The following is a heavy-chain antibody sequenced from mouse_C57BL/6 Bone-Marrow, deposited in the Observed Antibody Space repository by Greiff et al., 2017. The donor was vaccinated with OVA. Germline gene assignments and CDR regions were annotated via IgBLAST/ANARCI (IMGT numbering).Heavy chain of an antibody. Sequence: EVKLMESGEGLVKPGRSLKLACAASGFTFSSYAMSWVRQTPEKRLEGVAYISSGGDYIYDADTVQGRFTISRENARNTLYLQMSSRKSEDTAMYYCTRVDYGNRVYAMDDWGQGTSVTVSS. D-gene: IGHD2-1*01. V-gene: IGHV5-9-1*02. J-gene: IGHJ4*01. CDR2: ISSGGDYI. CDR1: GFTFSSYA. CDR3: TRVDYGNRVYAMDD.